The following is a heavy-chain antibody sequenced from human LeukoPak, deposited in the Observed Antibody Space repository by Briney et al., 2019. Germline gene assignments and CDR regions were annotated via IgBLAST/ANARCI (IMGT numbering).Heavy chain of an antibody. D-gene: IGHD5-12*01. CDR1: GFSFSRYG. CDR3: AKDPTYSGYGGLDV. Sequence: GGSLRLSCTASGFSFSRYGMHWVRQAPGKGLEWVAYIRYDGSNIYYADSVKGRFTISRDNSKNTLYLQMNSLRAEDTAVYYCAKDPTYSGYGGLDVWGRGTTVSVSS. J-gene: IGHJ6*04. CDR2: IRYDGSNI. V-gene: IGHV3-30*02.